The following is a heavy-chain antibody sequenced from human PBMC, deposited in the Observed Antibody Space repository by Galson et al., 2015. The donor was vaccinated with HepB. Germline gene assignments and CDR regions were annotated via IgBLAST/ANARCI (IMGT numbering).Heavy chain of an antibody. D-gene: IGHD3-10*01. J-gene: IGHJ4*02. Sequence: LSLTCAVYGGSFSGYYWSWIRQPPGKGLEWIGEINHSGSTNYNPSLKSRVTISVDTSKNQFSLKLSSVTAADTAVYYCARGLFSGHYGSGSYYNPPGYWGQGTLVTVSS. CDR3: ARGLFSGHYGSGSYYNPPGY. CDR1: GGSFSGYY. V-gene: IGHV4-34*01. CDR2: INHSGST.